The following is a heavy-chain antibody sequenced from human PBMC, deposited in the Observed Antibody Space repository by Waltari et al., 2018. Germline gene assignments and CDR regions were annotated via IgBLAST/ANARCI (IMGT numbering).Heavy chain of an antibody. CDR2: ISDTSTYI. V-gene: IGHV3-21*01. Sequence: EVQLVESGGGLVKPGGSLRLSCAASGFTFNTYSKTWVRQAPGKGLEWVSSISDTSTYIYYAVSLRGRFTTSRDNAKNSLYLQLNSLRAEDTAVYYCVRGGTGMQRVESLDYWGQGILVTVSS. D-gene: IGHD3-9*01. CDR1: GFTFNTYS. CDR3: VRGGTGMQRVESLDY. J-gene: IGHJ4*02.